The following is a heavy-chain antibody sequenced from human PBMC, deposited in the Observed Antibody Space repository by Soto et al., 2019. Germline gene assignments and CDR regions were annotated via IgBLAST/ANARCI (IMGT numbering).Heavy chain of an antibody. J-gene: IGHJ4*02. CDR3: ARDGKGVLLWFGELTAHGPYYFDY. CDR2: IKQDGSEK. D-gene: IGHD3-10*01. V-gene: IGHV3-7*01. CDR1: GFTFSSYW. Sequence: GGSLRLSCAASGFTFSSYWMSWVRQAPGKGLEWVANIKQDGSEKYYVDSVKGRFTISRDNAKNSLYLQMNSLRAEDTAVYYCARDGKGVLLWFGELTAHGPYYFDYWGQGTLVTVSS.